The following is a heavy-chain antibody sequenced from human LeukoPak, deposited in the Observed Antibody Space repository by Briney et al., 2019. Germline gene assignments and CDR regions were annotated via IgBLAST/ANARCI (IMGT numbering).Heavy chain of an antibody. V-gene: IGHV4-59*01. J-gene: IGHJ3*02. CDR1: GGSFSDYF. CDR3: ARGTITIFGVVTDDVFDI. Sequence: SETLSLTCAVSGGSFSDYFWAWIRQPPGKGLEWIGYMYRSGSTNYNPSLKSRVNMSIDTSKKHYTLRLSSVTAADTAVYFCARGTITIFGVVTDDVFDIWGQGTMVTVSS. CDR2: MYRSGST. D-gene: IGHD3-3*01.